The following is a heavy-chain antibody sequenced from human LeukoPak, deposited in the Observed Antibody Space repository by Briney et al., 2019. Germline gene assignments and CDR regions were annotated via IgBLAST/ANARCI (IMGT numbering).Heavy chain of an antibody. Sequence: SETLSFTCAVYGGSFSGYYWSWIRQPPGKGLEWIGEINHSGSTNYNPSLKSRVTISVDTSKNQFSLKLSSVTAADTAVYYCARDPQGNRDYWGQGTLVTVSS. V-gene: IGHV4-34*01. CDR1: GGSFSGYY. D-gene: IGHD1-14*01. CDR3: ARDPQGNRDY. J-gene: IGHJ4*02. CDR2: INHSGST.